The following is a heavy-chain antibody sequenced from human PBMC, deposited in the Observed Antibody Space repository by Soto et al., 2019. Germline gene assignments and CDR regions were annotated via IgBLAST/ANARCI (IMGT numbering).Heavy chain of an antibody. CDR2: ISPYNGNT. Sequence: QVQLVQSGVEVKKPGASVKVSCKASGYTFVDYGFSWVRQAPGQGLEWMGSISPYNGNTHYVETFQGRVTMTTDTSTSTAFMELRTLTSDDTAVYYCARVPTPTHGDSNKNNFLDPWGQGTLVTVSS. CDR3: ARVPTPTHGDSNKNNFLDP. V-gene: IGHV1-18*04. CDR1: GYTFVDYG. J-gene: IGHJ5*02. D-gene: IGHD3-10*01.